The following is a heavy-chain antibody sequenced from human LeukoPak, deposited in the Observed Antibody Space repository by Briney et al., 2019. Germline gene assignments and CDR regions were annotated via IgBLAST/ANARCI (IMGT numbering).Heavy chain of an antibody. Sequence: ETLSLTCAVSGGSFSGYYWTWVRQAPGKGLEWVSTVVGGGTTFYADSVKGRFTIARDTSKNTPYLQMNSLRPEDTAVYYCAAKGSSAGDVWGQGTTVTVSS. V-gene: IGHV3-53*01. CDR2: VVGGGTT. J-gene: IGHJ6*02. CDR1: GGSFSGYY. D-gene: IGHD1-1*01. CDR3: AAKGSSAGDV.